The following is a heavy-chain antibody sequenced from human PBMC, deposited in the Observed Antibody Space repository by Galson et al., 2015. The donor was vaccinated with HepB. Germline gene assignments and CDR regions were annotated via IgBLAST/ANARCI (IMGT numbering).Heavy chain of an antibody. CDR1: EFTFSSSW. Sequence: SLRLSCAASEFTFSSSWMTWVRQAPGKGLEWVANIKEDGSEKNYVDSVKGRFTISRDNAKNSLYLQMNSLRAKDTAVYYCARDGNYYDSSDYYCDAFDIWGQGTMVTVSS. CDR3: ARDGNYYDSSDYYCDAFDI. CDR2: IKEDGSEK. D-gene: IGHD3-22*01. J-gene: IGHJ3*02. V-gene: IGHV3-7*01.